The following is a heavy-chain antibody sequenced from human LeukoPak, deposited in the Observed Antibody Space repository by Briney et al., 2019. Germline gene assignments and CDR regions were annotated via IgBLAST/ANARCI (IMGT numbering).Heavy chain of an antibody. Sequence: GGSLRLSCAASGFTFSRYWMHWVRHGAGKGLVWVSRIKSDGSSTSYADSVQGRFTISRDNAKNTLYLEMNSLRVEDTAVYYCARDEEGDFYYYYMGVWGKGTTVTVSS. CDR2: IKSDGSST. J-gene: IGHJ6*03. V-gene: IGHV3-74*01. D-gene: IGHD2-21*02. CDR3: ARDEEGDFYYYYMGV. CDR1: GFTFSRYW.